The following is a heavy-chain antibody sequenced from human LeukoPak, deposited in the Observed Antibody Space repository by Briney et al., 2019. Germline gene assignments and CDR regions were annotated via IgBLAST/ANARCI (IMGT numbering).Heavy chain of an antibody. D-gene: IGHD3-22*01. CDR3: ARDLFAMIGDDAFDI. J-gene: IGHJ3*02. V-gene: IGHV3-21*01. Sequence: PGGSLRLSCAGSGFTFSSYSMNWVRQAPGKGLEWVQSISSSSSYIYYADSVKGRFTISRDNAKNSLYLQMNSLRAEDTAVYYCARDLFAMIGDDAFDIWGQGTMVTVSS. CDR2: ISSSSSYI. CDR1: GFTFSSYS.